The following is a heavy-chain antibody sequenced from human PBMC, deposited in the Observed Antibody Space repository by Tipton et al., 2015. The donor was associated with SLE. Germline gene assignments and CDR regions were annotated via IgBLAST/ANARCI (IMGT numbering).Heavy chain of an antibody. V-gene: IGHV3-30*02. CDR1: GFTFSSDG. J-gene: IGHJ6*02. Sequence: SLRLSCAVSGFTFSSDGMHWARQAPGKGLEWVAFIRFDGSEKYYADSVKSRFTVSRDNSNHTLYLQMNSLRVEDTAMYYCAKDLFGQGLVIYGMVVWGHGTTVSVSS. CDR3: AKDLFGQGLVIYGMVV. D-gene: IGHD6-19*01. CDR2: IRFDGSEK.